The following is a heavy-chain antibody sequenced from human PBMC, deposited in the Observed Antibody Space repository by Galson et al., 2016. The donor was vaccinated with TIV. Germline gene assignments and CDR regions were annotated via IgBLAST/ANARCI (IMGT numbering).Heavy chain of an antibody. CDR3: ARDWDGSVNWFDP. CDR1: GNTFTNYY. CDR2: IRTSNGDT. J-gene: IGHJ5*02. D-gene: IGHD1-1*01. Sequence: SVKVSCKAYGNTFTNYYMNWIRQAPGQGLEWMGWIRTSNGDTDRAQKFQERVTLTRDTSTTTAYMELKRLRFDDTAVYYCARDWDGSVNWFDPWGQGTLVTVSS. V-gene: IGHV1-18*01.